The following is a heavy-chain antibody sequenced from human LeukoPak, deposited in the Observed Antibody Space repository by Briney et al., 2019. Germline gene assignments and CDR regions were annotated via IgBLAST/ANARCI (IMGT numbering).Heavy chain of an antibody. V-gene: IGHV5-51*01. CDR1: GYSFTSYW. CDR3: ASPIKGGSGYAGMDV. D-gene: IGHD6-25*01. CDR2: IYPGDSDT. J-gene: IGHJ6*02. Sequence: GESLKISCKGSGYSFTSYWIGWVRQMPGKGLEWMGIIYPGDSDTRYSPSFQGQVTISADKSISTAYLQWSSLKASDTAMYYCASPIKGGSGYAGMDVWGQGTTVTVSS.